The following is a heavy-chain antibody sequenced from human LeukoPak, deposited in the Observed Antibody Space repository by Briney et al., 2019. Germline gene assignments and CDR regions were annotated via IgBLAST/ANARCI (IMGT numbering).Heavy chain of an antibody. J-gene: IGHJ4*02. V-gene: IGHV3-30-3*01. Sequence: GGSLRLSCAASGFTFSSYAMHWVRQAPGKGLEWAAVISYDGSNKYYADSVKGRFTISRDNSKNTLYLQMNSLRAEDTAVYYCARAGEIMTPLDYWGQGTLVTVSS. D-gene: IGHD3-16*01. CDR1: GFTFSSYA. CDR3: ARAGEIMTPLDY. CDR2: ISYDGSNK.